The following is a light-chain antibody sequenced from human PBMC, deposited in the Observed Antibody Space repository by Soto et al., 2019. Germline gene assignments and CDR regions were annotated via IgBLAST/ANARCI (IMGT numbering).Light chain of an antibody. Sequence: QSVLTQPPSLSGAPGQNIIISCTGGGSNIGAGFDVHWYQQLPGTAPKLLIYGNTNRPSGVPDRFSGSKSGTSASLVITGLQAEDEADYYCQSYDTGLSGPVVFGGGTQLTVL. CDR3: QSYDTGLSGPVV. J-gene: IGLJ2*01. V-gene: IGLV1-40*01. CDR1: GSNIGAGFD. CDR2: GNT.